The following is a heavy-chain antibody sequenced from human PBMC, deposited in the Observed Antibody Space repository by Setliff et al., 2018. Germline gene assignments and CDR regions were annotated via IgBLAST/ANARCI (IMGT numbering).Heavy chain of an antibody. CDR1: GFTFSSYA. CDR2: VSGSGGST. V-gene: IGHV3-23*01. D-gene: IGHD2-2*01. CDR3: ARAHSSTLSVHDY. Sequence: GGSLRLSCAASGFTFSSYAMSWVRQAPGKGLEWVSAVSGSGGSTYYADSVKDRFTISRDNANTTLYLHMNSLRAEDTAVYYCARAHSSTLSVHDYWGQGTLVTVSS. J-gene: IGHJ4*02.